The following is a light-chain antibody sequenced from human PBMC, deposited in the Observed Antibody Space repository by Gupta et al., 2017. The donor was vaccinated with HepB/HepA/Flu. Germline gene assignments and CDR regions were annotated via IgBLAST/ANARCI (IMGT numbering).Light chain of an antibody. Sequence: EIVMTQSPATLSASPGERATLSCRASQSISSDLAWYQWKPGQAPRLLIYSASTRATGIPARFSGSGSGTEFTLTISSLQSEDFAVYYCQQYNKWPPVFGPGTKVEIK. J-gene: IGKJ3*01. V-gene: IGKV3-15*01. CDR2: SAS. CDR1: QSISSD. CDR3: QQYNKWPPV.